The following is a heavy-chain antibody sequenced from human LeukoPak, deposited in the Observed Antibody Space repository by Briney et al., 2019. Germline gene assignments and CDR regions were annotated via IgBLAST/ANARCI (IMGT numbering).Heavy chain of an antibody. CDR1: TXTFSSYT. Sequence: GGSLRLSCAASTXTFSSYTMNWVRQAPGTGLERVSSISSSGSYIYYADSLKGRFTVSRDNARKSLYLQMNSLRAEDTAVYYCARASDHDWGSYRWDAFDIWGQGTMVTVSS. V-gene: IGHV3-21*01. CDR3: ARASDHDWGSYRWDAFDI. D-gene: IGHD3-16*02. CDR2: ISSSGSYI. J-gene: IGHJ3*02.